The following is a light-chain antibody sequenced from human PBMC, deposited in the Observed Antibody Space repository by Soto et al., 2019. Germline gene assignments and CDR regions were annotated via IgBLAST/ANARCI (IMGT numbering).Light chain of an antibody. J-gene: IGKJ4*01. CDR3: QQTYSAPPHT. CDR2: AAS. Sequence: DIQMTQSPSSLSASVGDRVTITCRASQSISSYLNWYQQKPGKAPKLLISAASSLQSGVPSRFGGSGYGTDFTLTISSLQPEDFAAYYCQQTYSAPPHTFGGGTKVEIK. V-gene: IGKV1-39*01. CDR1: QSISSY.